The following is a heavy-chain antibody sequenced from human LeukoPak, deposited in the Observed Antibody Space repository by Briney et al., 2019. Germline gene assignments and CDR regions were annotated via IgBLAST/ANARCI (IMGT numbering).Heavy chain of an antibody. D-gene: IGHD3-9*01. CDR1: GYTFTSYG. CDR3: ARNPSRYFDWGYYYYYGMDV. V-gene: IGHV1-18*01. J-gene: IGHJ6*02. CDR2: ISAYNGNT. Sequence: ASVTVSCKASGYTFTSYGISWVRQAPGQGLEWMGWISAYNGNTNYAQKLQGRVTMTTDTSTSTAYMELRSLRSDDTAVYYCARNPSRYFDWGYYYYYGMDVWGQGTTVTVSS.